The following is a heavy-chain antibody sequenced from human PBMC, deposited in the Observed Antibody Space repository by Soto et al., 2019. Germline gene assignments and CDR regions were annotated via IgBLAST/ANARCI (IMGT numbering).Heavy chain of an antibody. CDR3: ARDRGGEEPYYYYGMDV. D-gene: IGHD1-26*01. CDR1: GFTFSSYG. V-gene: IGHV3-33*01. Sequence: GGSLRLSCAASGFTFSSYGMHWVRQAPGKGLEWVAVIWYDGSNKYYADSVKGRFTISRDNSKNTLYLQMNSLRAEDTAVYYCARDRGGEEPYYYYGMDVWGQGTTVTVSS. CDR2: IWYDGSNK. J-gene: IGHJ6*02.